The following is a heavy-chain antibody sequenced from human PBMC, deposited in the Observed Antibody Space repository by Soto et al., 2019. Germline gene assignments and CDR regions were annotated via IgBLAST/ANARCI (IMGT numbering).Heavy chain of an antibody. CDR2: ISAYNGNT. CDR3: ARVLYYYDSSGYYPIDY. J-gene: IGHJ4*02. D-gene: IGHD3-22*01. V-gene: IGHV1-18*01. Sequence: ASVKVSCKASGYTFTSYGISWVRQAPGQGLEWMGWISAYNGNTNYAQKLQGRVTMTTDTSTSTAYMELRSLRSDDTAVYYCARVLYYYDSSGYYPIDYWGQGTLVPVSS. CDR1: GYTFTSYG.